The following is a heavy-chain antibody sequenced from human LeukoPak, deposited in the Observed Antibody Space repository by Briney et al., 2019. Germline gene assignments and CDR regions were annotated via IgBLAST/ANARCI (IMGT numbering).Heavy chain of an antibody. CDR2: INTNTGNP. CDR1: GYTFTNYG. J-gene: IGHJ5*02. Sequence: ASVKVSCKASGYTFTNYGMCWVRQAPGQGLEWMGWINTNTGNPTYAQGFTGRFVFSLDTSVSTVYLQISSLKAEDTAVFYCARVHYYDSGGYLNWFDPWGQGTLVTVSS. D-gene: IGHD3-22*01. V-gene: IGHV7-4-1*02. CDR3: ARVHYYDSGGYLNWFDP.